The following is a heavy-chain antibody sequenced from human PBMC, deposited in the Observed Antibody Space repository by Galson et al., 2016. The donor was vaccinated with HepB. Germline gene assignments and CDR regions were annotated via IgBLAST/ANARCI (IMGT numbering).Heavy chain of an antibody. CDR1: GASISSNDW. V-gene: IGHV4-4*02. CDR2: SYHGGCT. D-gene: IGHD2-2*01. Sequence: SETLSLTCAVSGASISSNDWWTWVRQSPGKGLEWIGESYHGGCTYYNPSLKSRLSISLDKSKNQFSLRLSSVTAADTAVYFCASVRGGCSSTSCYIDSWGQGTLVTVSS. J-gene: IGHJ4*02. CDR3: ASVRGGCSSTSCYIDS.